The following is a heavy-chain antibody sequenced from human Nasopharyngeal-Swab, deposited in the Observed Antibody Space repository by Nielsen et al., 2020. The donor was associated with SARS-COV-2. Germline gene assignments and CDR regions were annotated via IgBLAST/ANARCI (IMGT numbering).Heavy chain of an antibody. V-gene: IGHV1-2*06. Sequence: ASVKVSCKASGYTFTGYYMHWVRQAPGQGLEWMGRINPNSGGTNYAQKFQGRVTMTRDTSIRTAYMELSRLRSDDTAVYYCARDPTSVAGTGDYYYGMDVWGQGTTVTVSS. CDR1: GYTFTGYY. D-gene: IGHD6-19*01. J-gene: IGHJ6*02. CDR2: INPNSGGT. CDR3: ARDPTSVAGTGDYYYGMDV.